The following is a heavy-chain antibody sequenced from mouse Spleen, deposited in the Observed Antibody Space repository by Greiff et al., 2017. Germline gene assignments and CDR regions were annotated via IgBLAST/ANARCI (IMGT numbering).Heavy chain of an antibody. CDR1: GFSLTSYG. D-gene: IGHD2-1*01. Sequence: VKLQESGPGLVQPSQSLSITCTVSGFSLTSYGVHWVRQSPGKGLEWLGVIWSGGSTDYNAAFISRLSISKDNSKSQVFFKMNSLQANDTAIYYCARDGNYGDAMDYWGQGTSVTVSS. CDR2: IWSGGST. V-gene: IGHV2-2*02. CDR3: ARDGNYGDAMDY. J-gene: IGHJ4*01.